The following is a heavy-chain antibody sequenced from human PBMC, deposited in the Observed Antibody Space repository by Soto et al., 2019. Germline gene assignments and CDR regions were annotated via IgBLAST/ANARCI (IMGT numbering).Heavy chain of an antibody. CDR3: AGSSLYGMDV. D-gene: IGHD3-10*01. CDR2: IYYSENT. Sequence: TLSLSCSVSGGSISSGYYYWSWIRQPPGKGLEWIGNIYYSENTYYNTSLKSRLIISIDTSKNQFSLKVGPVTAADTAVYYCAGSSLYGMDVWGQGTTVTVS. V-gene: IGHV4-30-4*01. J-gene: IGHJ6*02. CDR1: GGSISSGYYY.